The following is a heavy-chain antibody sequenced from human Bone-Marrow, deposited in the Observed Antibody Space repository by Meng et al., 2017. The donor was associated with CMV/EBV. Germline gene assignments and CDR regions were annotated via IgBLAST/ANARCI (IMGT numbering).Heavy chain of an antibody. CDR2: TYYRSQWGS. Sequence: SETLSLTCVISGDSVSSNSAAWNWIRQSPSRGLEWLGRTYYRSQWGSDYGVSVRGRITITSDTSRNQFSLHLNFVTAEDTAVYYCARAVGAGKGWFDPWGQGTLVTVSS. D-gene: IGHD1-26*01. CDR1: GDSVSSNSAA. CDR3: ARAVGAGKGWFDP. J-gene: IGHJ5*02. V-gene: IGHV6-1*01.